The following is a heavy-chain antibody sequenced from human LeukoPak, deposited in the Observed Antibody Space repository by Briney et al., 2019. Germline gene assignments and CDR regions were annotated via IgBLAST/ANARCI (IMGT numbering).Heavy chain of an antibody. CDR2: ISYSGTT. J-gene: IGHJ2*01. Sequence: KPSETLSLTCAVSGGSISSYYWSWIRQPPGNGLEWIGYISYSGTTNYNPSLKSRVTISVDTSKNQCPLKLSSVTAADTAVYYCARRTSSSSFWYFDLWGRGTLVTVSS. D-gene: IGHD6-6*01. V-gene: IGHV4-59*08. CDR3: ARRTSSSSFWYFDL. CDR1: GGSISSYY.